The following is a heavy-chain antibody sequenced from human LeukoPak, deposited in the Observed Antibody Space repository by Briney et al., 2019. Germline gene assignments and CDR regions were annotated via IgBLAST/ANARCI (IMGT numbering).Heavy chain of an antibody. V-gene: IGHV1-69*06. J-gene: IGHJ3*02. CDR1: GGTFSSYA. D-gene: IGHD6-19*01. CDR2: IIPIFGTA. CDR3: ASWLPSSGWYLGAFDI. Sequence: GASVKVSCMASGGTFSSYAISWVRQAPGQGLEWMGGIIPIFGTANYAQKFQGRVTITADKSTSTAYMELSSLRSEDTAVYYCASWLPSSGWYLGAFDIWGQGTMVTVSS.